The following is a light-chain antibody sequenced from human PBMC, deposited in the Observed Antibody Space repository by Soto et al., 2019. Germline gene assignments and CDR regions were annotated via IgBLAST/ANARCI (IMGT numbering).Light chain of an antibody. CDR1: SSNIGAGYD. CDR3: QSYDSTLRGRYV. V-gene: IGLV1-40*01. J-gene: IGLJ1*01. Sequence: QSVLTQPPSVSGAPGQRVTISCTGSSSNIGAGYDVHWYQQRPGTAPKLLIFGNINRPSGVPDRFSGSKSGTSASLAITGLHAEDEGDYYCQSYDSTLRGRYVFGTGTKVTVL. CDR2: GNI.